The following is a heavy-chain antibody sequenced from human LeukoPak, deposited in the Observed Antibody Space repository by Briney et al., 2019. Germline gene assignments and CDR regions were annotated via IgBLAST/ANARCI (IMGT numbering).Heavy chain of an antibody. CDR2: IWYDGSNK. J-gene: IGHJ4*02. CDR1: GFTFSSYG. D-gene: IGHD5-24*01. CDR3: AREKFSTIGDYFDY. V-gene: IGHV3-33*01. Sequence: QPGGSPRLSCAASGFTFSSYGMHWVRQAPGKGLEWVAVIWYDGSNKYYADSVKGRFTISRDNSMNTLYLQMNSLRAEDTAVYYCAREKFSTIGDYFDYWGQGTLVTVSS.